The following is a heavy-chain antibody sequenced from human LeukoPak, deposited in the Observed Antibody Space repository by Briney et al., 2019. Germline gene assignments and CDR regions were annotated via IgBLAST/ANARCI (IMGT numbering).Heavy chain of an antibody. CDR3: ARDIGYGSGAYYFDY. D-gene: IGHD3-10*01. V-gene: IGHV1-46*01. J-gene: IGHJ4*02. Sequence: ASVKVSCKASGYTFTSYYMHWVRQAPGQGLEWMGIINPSGGSTSYAQKFQGRVTMTRDMSTSTVYMELSSLRSEDTAVYYCARDIGYGSGAYYFDYWGQGTLVTVSS. CDR1: GYTFTSYY. CDR2: INPSGGST.